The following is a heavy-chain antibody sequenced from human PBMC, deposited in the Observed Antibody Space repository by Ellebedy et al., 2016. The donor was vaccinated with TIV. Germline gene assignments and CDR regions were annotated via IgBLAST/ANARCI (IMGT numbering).Heavy chain of an antibody. V-gene: IGHV1-8*02. J-gene: IGHJ5*02. CDR3: AKDYGGSYYGNWFDP. CDR1: GYSFTSYD. D-gene: IGHD1-26*01. CDR2: MNPNSGNT. Sequence: ASVKVSCXASGYSFTSYDINWVRQATGQGLEWMGWMNPNSGNTGYAQKFQGRVTMTRNTSISTAYMELSSLRAEDTALYYCAKDYGGSYYGNWFDPWGQGTLVTVSS.